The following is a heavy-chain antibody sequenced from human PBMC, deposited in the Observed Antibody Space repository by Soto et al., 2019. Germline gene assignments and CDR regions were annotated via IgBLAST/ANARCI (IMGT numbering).Heavy chain of an antibody. D-gene: IGHD1-1*01. Sequence: ASVKVSCKASGYTFTSYGISWVRQAPGQGLEWMGWISAYSGNTNYAQKLQGRVTMTTDTSTSTAYMELRSLRSDDTAVYYWARLHWNVGDAFDSWGQGTMVTVAS. V-gene: IGHV1-18*01. J-gene: IGHJ3*02. CDR1: GYTFTSYG. CDR3: ARLHWNVGDAFDS. CDR2: ISAYSGNT.